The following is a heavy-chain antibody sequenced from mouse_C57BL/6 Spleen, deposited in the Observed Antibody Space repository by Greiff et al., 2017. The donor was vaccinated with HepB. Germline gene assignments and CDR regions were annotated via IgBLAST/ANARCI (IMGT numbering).Heavy chain of an antibody. CDR3: TIKRFYDYEDYAMDY. D-gene: IGHD2-4*01. CDR1: GYTFTSYW. V-gene: IGHV1-5*01. J-gene: IGHJ4*01. CDR2: IYPGNSDT. Sequence: EVQLQQSGTVLARPGASVKMSCKTSGYTFTSYWMHWVKQRPGQGLEWIGAIYPGNSDTRYNQKFKGKAKLTAVTSASTAYMELSSLTNEDSAVYYCTIKRFYDYEDYAMDYWGQGTSVTVSS.